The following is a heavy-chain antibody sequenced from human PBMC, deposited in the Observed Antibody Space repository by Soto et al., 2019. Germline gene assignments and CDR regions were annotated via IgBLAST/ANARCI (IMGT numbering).Heavy chain of an antibody. V-gene: IGHV1-3*01. CDR1: GYTFTSYA. D-gene: IGHD2-15*01. J-gene: IGHJ6*02. CDR3: AGRADEEGGSYYYYYGLDL. CDR2: INAGNGNT. Sequence: ASVKVSCKASGYTFTSYAMHWVRQAPGQRLEWMGWINAGNGNTKYSQKFQGRVTITRDTSASTAYMELSSLRSEDTAVYYCAGRADEEGGSYYYYYGLDLWGQGTTVTVSS.